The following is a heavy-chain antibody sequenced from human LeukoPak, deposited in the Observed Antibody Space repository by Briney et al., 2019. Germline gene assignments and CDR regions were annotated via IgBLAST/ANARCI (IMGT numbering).Heavy chain of an antibody. CDR2: INHSGST. V-gene: IGHV4-34*01. D-gene: IGHD6-19*01. J-gene: IGHJ4*02. CDR3: ARAPLDSSGWYPEGLDY. Sequence: GSLRLSCAASGFTFSDYYMSWIRQPPGKGLEWIGEINHSGSTNYNPSLKSRVTISVDTSKNQFSLKLSSVTAADTAVYYCARAPLDSSGWYPEGLDYWGQGTLVTVSS. CDR1: GFTFSDYY.